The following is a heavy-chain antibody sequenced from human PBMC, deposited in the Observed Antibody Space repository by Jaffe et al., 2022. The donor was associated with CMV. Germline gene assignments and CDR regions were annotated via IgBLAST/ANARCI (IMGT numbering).Heavy chain of an antibody. Sequence: QVQLVQSGAEVKKPGASVKVSCKASGYTFTGYYMHWVRQAPGQGLEWMGWINPNSGGTNYAQKFQGRVTMTRDTSISTAYMELSRLRSDDTAVYYCARDRKFIAVAGTSRGDDAFDIWGQGTMVTVSS. D-gene: IGHD6-19*01. CDR2: INPNSGGT. J-gene: IGHJ3*02. CDR3: ARDRKFIAVAGTSRGDDAFDI. V-gene: IGHV1-2*02. CDR1: GYTFTGYY.